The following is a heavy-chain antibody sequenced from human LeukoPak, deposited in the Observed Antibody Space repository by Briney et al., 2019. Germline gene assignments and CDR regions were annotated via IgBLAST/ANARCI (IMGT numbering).Heavy chain of an antibody. D-gene: IGHD2-2*01. CDR2: INPADGST. J-gene: IGHJ6*03. CDR1: GYTFTTYY. Sequence: ASVKVSCKASGYTFTTYYIHWVRQAPGQGLQWMGIINPADGSTRYSQNFQGRVTMTSDTSTRTVYMEMRSLKSEDTAVYYCARGVYCSSSSCYHYNYYMDVWGKGSTVTVSS. CDR3: ARGVYCSSSSCYHYNYYMDV. V-gene: IGHV1-46*03.